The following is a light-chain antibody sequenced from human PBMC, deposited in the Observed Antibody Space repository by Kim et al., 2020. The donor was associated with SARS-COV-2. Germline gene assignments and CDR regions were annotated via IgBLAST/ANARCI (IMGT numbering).Light chain of an antibody. CDR1: QSVSNK. J-gene: IGKJ2*01. Sequence: LPVSPGEGATLSCRASQSVSNKLAWYQQKPGQAPRLLIYGASSRANSIPARFTGSGSGTEFTLTISSLQSEDFAVYYCQQYNDWPRTFGQGTKLDIK. CDR3: QQYNDWPRT. V-gene: IGKV3D-15*01. CDR2: GAS.